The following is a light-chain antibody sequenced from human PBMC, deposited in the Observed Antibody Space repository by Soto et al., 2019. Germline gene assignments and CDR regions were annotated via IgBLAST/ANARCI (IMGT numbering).Light chain of an antibody. CDR2: EGS. CDR3: CSYAGSSTFRVV. V-gene: IGLV2-23*03. J-gene: IGLJ2*01. Sequence: QSALTQPASVSGSPGQSITISCTGTSSDVGSYNLVSWYQQHPGKAPKLMIYEGSKRPSGVSNRFSGSKSGNTASLTISGLQAEDEADYSCCSYAGSSTFRVVFGGGTKLTVL. CDR1: SSDVGSYNL.